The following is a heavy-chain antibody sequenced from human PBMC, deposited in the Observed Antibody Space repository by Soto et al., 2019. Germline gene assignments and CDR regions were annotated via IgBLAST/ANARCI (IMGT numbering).Heavy chain of an antibody. CDR3: ARHFPGPRVEYQLPRPYYYYYGMDV. CDR1: GGSINVYY. CDR2: IYYSGST. J-gene: IGHJ6*02. D-gene: IGHD2-2*01. Sequence: SETLSLTCTVSGGSINVYYWSWIRQPPGKGLEWIGYIYYSGSTNYNPSLKSRVTISVDTSKNQFSLKLSSVTAADTAVYYCARHFPGPRVEYQLPRPYYYYYGMDVWGQGTTVTVSS. V-gene: IGHV4-59*08.